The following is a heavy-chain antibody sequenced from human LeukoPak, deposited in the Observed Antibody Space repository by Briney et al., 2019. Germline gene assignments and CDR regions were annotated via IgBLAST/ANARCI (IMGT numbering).Heavy chain of an antibody. CDR3: AREWLQQKFEY. V-gene: IGHV3-33*01. J-gene: IGHJ4*02. D-gene: IGHD3-22*01. CDR1: GFTFSRNG. CDR2: IYYDGSNK. Sequence: GGSLRPSCAASGFTFSRNGMHWVRQVPGKGLEWVALIYYDGSNKYYVDSVKGRFTISRDNAKNSLYLQMNSLRDEDTAVYYCAREWLQQKFEYWGQGTLVTVSS.